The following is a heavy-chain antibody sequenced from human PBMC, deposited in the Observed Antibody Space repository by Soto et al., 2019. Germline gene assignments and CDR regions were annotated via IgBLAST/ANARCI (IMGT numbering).Heavy chain of an antibody. Sequence: QVQLQESGPGLVKPSETLSLTCTVSGGSISSYYWSWIRQPPGKGLEWIGYLYYSGSTNYNPSPNSRVTTSVDTSKNQFSLKLSSVTAADTAVYYCARGEHLWALWGQGTLVTVSS. V-gene: IGHV4-59*01. CDR2: LYYSGST. J-gene: IGHJ4*02. D-gene: IGHD3-16*01. CDR3: ARGEHLWAL. CDR1: GGSISSYY.